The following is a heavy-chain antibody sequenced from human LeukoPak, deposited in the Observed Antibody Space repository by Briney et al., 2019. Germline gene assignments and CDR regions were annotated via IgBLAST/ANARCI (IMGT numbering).Heavy chain of an antibody. CDR3: ERGGDSSGWYVFDY. CDR2: ISAYNGNT. V-gene: IGHV1-18*01. CDR1: GYTFTSYG. D-gene: IGHD6-19*01. Sequence: ASVKVSCKASGYTFTSYGISWVRQAPGQGLEWMGWISAYNGNTNYSQKLQGRVTMTTDTSTSTAYMDLRSLRSDDTAVYYCERGGDSSGWYVFDYWGQGTLVTVSS. J-gene: IGHJ4*02.